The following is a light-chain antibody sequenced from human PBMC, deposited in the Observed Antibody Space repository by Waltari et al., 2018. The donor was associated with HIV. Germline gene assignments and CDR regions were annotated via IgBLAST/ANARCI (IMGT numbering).Light chain of an antibody. CDR2: LAT. Sequence: DIVMTQSPDSLAVPLGERATITCNSSQTVLYSSNKKNFLSWYQQKPGQPPKLLISLATTRDSGVPDRFSGSGSVTDFTLTVSSLQAEDVAFYYCQQYYSTPYTVGRGTKV. V-gene: IGKV4-1*01. CDR1: QTVLYSSNKKNF. J-gene: IGKJ2*01. CDR3: QQYYSTPYT.